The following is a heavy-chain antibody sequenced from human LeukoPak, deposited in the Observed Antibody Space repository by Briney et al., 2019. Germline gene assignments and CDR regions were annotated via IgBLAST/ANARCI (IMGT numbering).Heavy chain of an antibody. CDR1: GYTLTDYY. J-gene: IGHJ4*02. D-gene: IGHD6-19*01. CDR2: INPNTGAT. Sequence: GASVKVSCKASGYTLTDYYLHWVRQAPGQGLEWVGWINPNTGATHSAQKFQGRITMTRDTSISTAYMDLSRLRSDDTAVYYCARDRVGSGWPRPYYFEVWGQGTLVTVSS. V-gene: IGHV1-2*02. CDR3: ARDRVGSGWPRPYYFEV.